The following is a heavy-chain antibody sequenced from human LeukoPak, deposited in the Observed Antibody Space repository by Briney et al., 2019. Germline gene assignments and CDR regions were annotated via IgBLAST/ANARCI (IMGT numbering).Heavy chain of an antibody. D-gene: IGHD3-22*01. CDR1: GFIVSSDY. Sequence: PGGSLRLSCAASGFIVSSDYMTWVRQAPGKGLEWVSVIYSGGSTYYADSVKGRFTISRDNSKNMLFLQMNSLRAEDTAVYYCARENNYYDSSGYYDYWGQGTLITVSS. V-gene: IGHV3-53*01. J-gene: IGHJ4*02. CDR3: ARENNYYDSSGYYDY. CDR2: IYSGGST.